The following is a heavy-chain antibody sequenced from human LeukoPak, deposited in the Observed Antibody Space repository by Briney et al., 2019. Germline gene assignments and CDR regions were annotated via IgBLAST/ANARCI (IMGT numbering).Heavy chain of an antibody. CDR3: ARDVAYYDSTGKGLVDM. Sequence: ASVKVSCKASGYTFTAYYIHWVRQAPGQGLEWIGWINPTGGGTNYAQKFQGRVTMTRDTSISTAYMELTRLRSDVAAVYYCARDVAYYDSTGKGLVDMWAPGTLVTVSS. CDR1: GYTFTAYY. J-gene: IGHJ3*02. V-gene: IGHV1-2*02. D-gene: IGHD3-22*01. CDR2: INPTGGGT.